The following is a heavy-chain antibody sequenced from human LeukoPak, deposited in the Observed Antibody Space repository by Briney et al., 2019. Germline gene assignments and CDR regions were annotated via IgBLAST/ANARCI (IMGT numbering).Heavy chain of an antibody. CDR1: GYTLTELS. CDR3: ATAGRRDGYPYYYYYMDV. D-gene: IGHD5-24*01. CDR2: FDPEDGET. V-gene: IGHV1-24*01. J-gene: IGHJ6*03. Sequence: ASEKVSCKVSGYTLTELSMHWVRQAPGKGLEWMGGFDPEDGETIYAQKFQGRVTMTEDTSTDTAYMVLSSLRSEDTAVYYCATAGRRDGYPYYYYYMDVWGKGTTVTVSS.